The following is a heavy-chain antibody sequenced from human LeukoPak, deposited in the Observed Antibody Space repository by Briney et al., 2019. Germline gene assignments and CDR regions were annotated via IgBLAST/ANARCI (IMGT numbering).Heavy chain of an antibody. CDR2: IYSGGST. CDR3: ARENILTGYYLGMDV. J-gene: IGHJ6*02. V-gene: IGHV3-53*01. D-gene: IGHD3-9*01. CDR1: GFTVSSNY. Sequence: GGSLRLSCAASGFTVSSNYMSWVRQAPGKGLEWVSVIYSGGSTYYADSVKGRFTISRDNSKNTLYLQMSSLRAEDTAVYYCARENILTGYYLGMDVWGQGTTVTVSS.